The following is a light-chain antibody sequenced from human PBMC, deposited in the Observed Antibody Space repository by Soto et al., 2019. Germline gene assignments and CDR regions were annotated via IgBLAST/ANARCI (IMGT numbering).Light chain of an antibody. CDR2: SNN. CDR3: AAWDDSLNVV. Sequence: QSVLTQPPSASGTPGQRVTISCSGSSSNIGSNTVNWYQQLPGTAPKLLIYSNNQRPSGVPDRFSGSKSGTSASLAISWLQSEYEADYYCAAWDDSLNVVFGGGTKLTVL. CDR1: SSNIGSNT. V-gene: IGLV1-44*01. J-gene: IGLJ2*01.